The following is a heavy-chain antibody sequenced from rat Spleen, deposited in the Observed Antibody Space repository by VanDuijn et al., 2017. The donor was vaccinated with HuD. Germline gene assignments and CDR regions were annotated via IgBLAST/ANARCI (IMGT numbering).Heavy chain of an antibody. J-gene: IGHJ2*01. CDR3: ERQWDN. CDR1: GFTFNNYW. CDR2: IYSDGNTA. Sequence: EVQLVESGGGLVQPGRSLKLSCVASGFTFNNYWMTWIRQAPGKGLEWVATIYSDGNTAFYRHSVKGRFTVSRDNEKSTLYLQMDSLRSEDTATYYCERQWDNWGQGVMVTVSS. V-gene: IGHV5-31*01.